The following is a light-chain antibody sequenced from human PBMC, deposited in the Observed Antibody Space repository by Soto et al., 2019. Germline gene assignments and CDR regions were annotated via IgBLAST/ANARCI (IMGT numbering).Light chain of an antibody. Sequence: EIVLTQSPGTLSLSPGERATLSCRASQSINSRYLAWYQQKPGQAPRLLIYGASSRATGIPDRFSGSGSWTDFTLTIIRLEPEDVAVYYCQQFGSSPGFTFGPGTIVDIK. CDR3: QQFGSSPGFT. V-gene: IGKV3-20*01. J-gene: IGKJ3*01. CDR2: GAS. CDR1: QSINSRY.